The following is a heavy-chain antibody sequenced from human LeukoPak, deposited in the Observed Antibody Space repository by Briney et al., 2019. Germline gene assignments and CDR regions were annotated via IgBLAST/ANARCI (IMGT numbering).Heavy chain of an antibody. V-gene: IGHV6-1*01. CDR3: ARDVDSGADY. J-gene: IGHJ4*02. Sequence: SHTLSLIYAISGDILSSNIAAWTWIRQSPSRGLEWLGRTYYRSKWQTEYAVSLKSRLTITPDTSKNQFSLHLNSVTPEDTAVYYCARDVDSGADYWGQGTLVTVSS. D-gene: IGHD4-17*01. CDR1: GDILSSNIAA. CDR2: TYYRSKWQT.